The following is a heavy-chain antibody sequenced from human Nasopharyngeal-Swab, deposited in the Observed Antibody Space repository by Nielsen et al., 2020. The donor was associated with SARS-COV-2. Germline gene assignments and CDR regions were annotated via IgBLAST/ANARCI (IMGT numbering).Heavy chain of an antibody. CDR2: ISSSGGST. CDR1: GFTFSNFA. J-gene: IGHJ4*02. V-gene: IGHV3-23*01. Sequence: GESLKISCAASGFTFSNFAMSWVRQAPGKGLEWVAAISSSGGSTYYADSVEGRFTISRDHSKSTLYQQLNSLRADDTAIYYCAKGQSAYARFDSWGRGTLVTVSS. CDR3: AKGQSAYARFDS. D-gene: IGHD3-3*01.